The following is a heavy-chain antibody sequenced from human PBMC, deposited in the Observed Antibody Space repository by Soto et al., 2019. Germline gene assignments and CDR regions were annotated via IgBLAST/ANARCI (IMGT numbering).Heavy chain of an antibody. CDR2: IWYDGSNK. D-gene: IGHD3-9*01. CDR1: GFTFSSYC. V-gene: IGHV3-33*01. J-gene: IGHJ4*02. Sequence: LRLTCAASGFTFSSYCLHGVRQAPGKGLARVAGIWYDGSNKYYADSVKGRFTISRDNSKNTLYLQMNSMRAEATAVYYCARDRATLRYFDWFPARVFDYWGQGTMVTV. CDR3: ARDRATLRYFDWFPARVFDY.